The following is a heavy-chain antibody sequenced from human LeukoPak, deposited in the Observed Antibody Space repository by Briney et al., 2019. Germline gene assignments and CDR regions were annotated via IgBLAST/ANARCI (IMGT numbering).Heavy chain of an antibody. D-gene: IGHD3-22*01. V-gene: IGHV3-23*01. Sequence: GGSLRLSCAASGFTFSSYAMSWVRQAPGKGLEWVSAISGSGGSTYYADSVKGRFTISRDNSKNTLYLQMNSLRAEDTAVYYCAKDSAADYYDSSSELFDYWGQGTLVTVSS. CDR3: AKDSAADYYDSSSELFDY. J-gene: IGHJ4*02. CDR2: ISGSGGST. CDR1: GFTFSSYA.